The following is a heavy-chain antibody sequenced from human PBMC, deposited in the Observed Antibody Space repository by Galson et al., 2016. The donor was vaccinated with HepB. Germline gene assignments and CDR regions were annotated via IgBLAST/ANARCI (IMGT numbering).Heavy chain of an antibody. CDR2: IYSGGST. CDR1: GFTVFNNY. Sequence: SLRLSCAASGFTVFNNYMTWVRQAPGKGLEWVSLIYSGGSTHYADSVKGRFTISRDSSKNTLYLQMNNLRAEDTAVYYCARSQISGVVNRPYWGQGTLVTVSS. D-gene: IGHD3-3*01. V-gene: IGHV3-66*01. CDR3: ARSQISGVVNRPY. J-gene: IGHJ4*02.